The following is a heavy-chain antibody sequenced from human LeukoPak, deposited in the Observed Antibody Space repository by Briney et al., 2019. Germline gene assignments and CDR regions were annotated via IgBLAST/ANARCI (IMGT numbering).Heavy chain of an antibody. V-gene: IGHV3-30*03. CDR1: GFTVSSNY. CDR2: ISYDGNNK. CDR3: ARSITMIVVAPSY. J-gene: IGHJ4*02. Sequence: PGGSLRLSCAASGFTVSSNYMSWVRQAPGKGLEWVAVISYDGNNKYYADSVKGRFTISRDNSKNTLYLQMNSLRAKDTAVYYCARSITMIVVAPSYWGQGTLVTVSS. D-gene: IGHD3-22*01.